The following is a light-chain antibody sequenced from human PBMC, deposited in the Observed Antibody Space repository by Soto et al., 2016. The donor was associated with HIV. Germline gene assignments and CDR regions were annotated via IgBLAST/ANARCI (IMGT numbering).Light chain of an antibody. Sequence: DIQMTQSPSTLPASVGDRVTITCRASQSISSWLAWYQQKPGKAPNLLIYKASSLETGVPSRFSGSESGTEFTLTISSLQPDDFATYYCQHYYTTPYTFGQGTKLEIK. V-gene: IGKV1-5*03. CDR1: QSISSW. J-gene: IGKJ2*01. CDR2: KAS. CDR3: QHYYTTPYT.